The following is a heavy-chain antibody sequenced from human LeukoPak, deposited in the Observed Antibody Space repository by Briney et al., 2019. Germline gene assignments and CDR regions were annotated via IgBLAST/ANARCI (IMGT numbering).Heavy chain of an antibody. Sequence: ASVKVSCKASGGTFSNYAINWVRQATGQGLEWMGWMNPNSGDTGYAQNFQGRVTMTRDTSISTAYMELSGLRSEDTAVYYCARTPRNGYIEGYWGQGTLVTVSS. CDR1: GGTFSNYA. CDR3: ARTPRNGYIEGY. CDR2: MNPNSGDT. V-gene: IGHV1-8*02. J-gene: IGHJ4*02. D-gene: IGHD5-24*01.